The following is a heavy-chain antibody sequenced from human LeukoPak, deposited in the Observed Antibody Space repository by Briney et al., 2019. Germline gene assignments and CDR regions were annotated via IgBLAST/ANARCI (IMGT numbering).Heavy chain of an antibody. V-gene: IGHV1-18*01. CDR3: ARDYRPDLGDHEI. CDR1: GYIFGSYG. Sequence: ASVTVSCKACGYIFGSYGMNWVRQAPGQGLESVGWISGYDGVTNYAQALRGRVTMTTDTSTTTVYMHLRDLRSDDTAVYYCARDYRPDLGDHEIWGQGTMVTASS. CDR2: ISGYDGVT. D-gene: IGHD4-17*01. J-gene: IGHJ3*02.